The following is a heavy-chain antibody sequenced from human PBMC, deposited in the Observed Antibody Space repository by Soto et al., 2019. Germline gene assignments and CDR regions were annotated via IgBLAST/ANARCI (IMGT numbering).Heavy chain of an antibody. J-gene: IGHJ4*02. V-gene: IGHV3-30-3*01. CDR3: ATVTAVAGTFFDY. D-gene: IGHD6-19*01. CDR2: ISYDGSNK. Sequence: ESGGGVVQPGRSLRLSCAASGFTFSSYAMHWVRQAPGKGLEWVAVISYDGSNKYYADSVKGRFTISRDNSKNTLYLQMNSLRAEDTAVYYCATVTAVAGTFFDYWGQGTLVTVSS. CDR1: GFTFSSYA.